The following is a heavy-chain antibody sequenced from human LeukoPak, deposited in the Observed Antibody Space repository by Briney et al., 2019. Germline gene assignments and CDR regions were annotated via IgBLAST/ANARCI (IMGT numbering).Heavy chain of an antibody. CDR2: IYPGDSDT. Sequence: GESLKISCKDSGYSFTSYWIGWVRQMPGKGLEWMGIIYPGDSDTRYSPSFQGQVTISADESISTAYLQWSSLKASDTAMYYCARHHHSSGSLFDYWGQGTLVTVSS. CDR1: GYSFTSYW. V-gene: IGHV5-51*01. D-gene: IGHD6-19*01. CDR3: ARHHHSSGSLFDY. J-gene: IGHJ4*02.